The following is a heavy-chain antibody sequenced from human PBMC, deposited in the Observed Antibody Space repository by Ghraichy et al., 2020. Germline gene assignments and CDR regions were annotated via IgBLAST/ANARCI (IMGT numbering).Heavy chain of an antibody. J-gene: IGHJ3*02. CDR2: INHSGST. Sequence: SETLSLTCAVYGGSFSGYYWSWIRQPPGKGLEWIGEINHSGSTNYNPSLKSRVTISVDTSKNQFSLKLSSVTAADTAVYYCARIRDGYNYGAFDIWGQGTIVTVSS. CDR3: ARIRDGYNYGAFDI. CDR1: GGSFSGYY. D-gene: IGHD5-24*01. V-gene: IGHV4-34*01.